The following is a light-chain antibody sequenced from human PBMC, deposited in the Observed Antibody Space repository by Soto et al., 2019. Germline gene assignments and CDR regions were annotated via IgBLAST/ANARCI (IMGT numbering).Light chain of an antibody. CDR2: VAS. Sequence: DIQMTQSPSSPSASVGDRVTITCRASQGISNYLACYQQKPGQVPKLLIYVASTLQSGVPSRFSGRGSGTDFSLSISSLQPEDVATYYYQNYNSAPITFGQGTRLEIK. CDR1: QGISNY. J-gene: IGKJ5*01. CDR3: QNYNSAPIT. V-gene: IGKV1-27*01.